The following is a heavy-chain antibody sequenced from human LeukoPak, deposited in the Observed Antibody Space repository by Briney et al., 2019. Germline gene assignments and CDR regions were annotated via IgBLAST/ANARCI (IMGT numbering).Heavy chain of an antibody. CDR3: AKEDCSSTSCYAGYFDY. D-gene: IGHD2-2*01. Sequence: PGRSLRLSSAASGFTFSSYGMHWVRQAPGKGLEWVAVISYDGSNKYYADSVKGRFTISRDNSKNTLYLQMNSLRAEDTAVYYCAKEDCSSTSCYAGYFDYWGQGTLVTVSS. CDR2: ISYDGSNK. V-gene: IGHV3-30*18. CDR1: GFTFSSYG. J-gene: IGHJ4*02.